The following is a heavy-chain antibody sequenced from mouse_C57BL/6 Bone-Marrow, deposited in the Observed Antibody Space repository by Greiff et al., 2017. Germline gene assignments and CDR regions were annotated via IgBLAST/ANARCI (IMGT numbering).Heavy chain of an antibody. J-gene: IGHJ2*01. V-gene: IGHV1-15*01. D-gene: IGHD2-3*01. CDR2: IDPEPGGT. CDR1: GYTFTDYE. Sequence: QVQLQQSGAELVRPGASVTLSCKASGYTFTDYEMHWVKQTPVHGLEWIGAIDPEPGGTAYNQKFKGKAILTADKSSSTAYMELRSLTSEDSAVYYCTRSMHYFDYWGQGTTLTVSS. CDR3: TRSMHYFDY.